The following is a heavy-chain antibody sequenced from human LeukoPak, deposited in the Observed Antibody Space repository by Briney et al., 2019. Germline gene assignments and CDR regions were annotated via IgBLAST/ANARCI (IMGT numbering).Heavy chain of an antibody. D-gene: IGHD2-15*01. Sequence: ASVKVSCKASGYTFTSYDINWVRQATGRGLEWMGWMNPNSGNTGYAQKFQGRVTITRNTSISTAYMELSSLRSEDTAVYYCARTIVVVVNTEDYYYYMDVWGKGTTVTVSS. CDR2: MNPNSGNT. CDR3: ARTIVVVVNTEDYYYYMDV. CDR1: GYTFTSYD. J-gene: IGHJ6*03. V-gene: IGHV1-8*03.